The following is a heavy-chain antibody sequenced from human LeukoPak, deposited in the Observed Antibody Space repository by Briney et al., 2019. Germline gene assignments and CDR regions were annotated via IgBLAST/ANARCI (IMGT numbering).Heavy chain of an antibody. J-gene: IGHJ4*02. CDR2: ISYDGSNK. CDR3: ARGFV. Sequence: PGRSLRLSCAASGFTFSSYAMHWVRQAPGKGLEWVAVISYDGSNKYYADSVKGRFTISRDNSKNTLYLQMNSLRAEDAAVYYCARGFVWGQGTLVTVSS. D-gene: IGHD3-3*01. CDR1: GFTFSSYA. V-gene: IGHV3-30-3*01.